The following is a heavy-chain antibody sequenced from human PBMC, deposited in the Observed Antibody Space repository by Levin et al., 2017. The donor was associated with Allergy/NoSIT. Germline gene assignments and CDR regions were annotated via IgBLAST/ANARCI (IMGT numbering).Heavy chain of an antibody. Sequence: GESLKISCAASGFTFSSYWMSWVRQAPGKGLEWVANIKQDGSEKYYVDSVKGRFTISRDNAKNSLYLQMNSLRAEDTAVYYCARDGITMVRGVKFYYYGMDVWGQGTTVTVSS. CDR3: ARDGITMVRGVKFYYYGMDV. CDR2: IKQDGSEK. J-gene: IGHJ6*02. CDR1: GFTFSSYW. D-gene: IGHD3-10*01. V-gene: IGHV3-7*01.